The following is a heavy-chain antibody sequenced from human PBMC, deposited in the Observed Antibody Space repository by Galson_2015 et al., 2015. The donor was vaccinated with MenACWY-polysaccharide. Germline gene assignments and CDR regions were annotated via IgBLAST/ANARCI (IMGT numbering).Heavy chain of an antibody. CDR2: ISNSGGGT. Sequence: SLRLSCAASGFTFSTYAMSWVRQVPGKGLEWVSTISNSGGGTTYADSVKGRFTISRDNSKNTLYLQMSSLRVEDMAVYSCAKGRPCTTTRCYGYFDGWGQGALVTVSS. V-gene: IGHV3-23*01. CDR3: AKGRPCTTTRCYGYFDG. D-gene: IGHD2-2*01. J-gene: IGHJ4*02. CDR1: GFTFSTYA.